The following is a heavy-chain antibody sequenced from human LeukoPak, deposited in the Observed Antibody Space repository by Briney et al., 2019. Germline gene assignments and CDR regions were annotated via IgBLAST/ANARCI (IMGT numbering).Heavy chain of an antibody. CDR3: ARVPDYGDYVRWFDP. V-gene: IGHV4-59*01. CDR1: GFTFSSYW. CDR2: IYYSGST. Sequence: GSLRLSCAASGFTFSSYWMSWVRQAPGKGLEWIGYIYYSGSTNYNPSLKSRVTISVDTSKNQFSLKLSSVTAADTAVYYCARVPDYGDYVRWFDPWGQGTLVTVSS. D-gene: IGHD4-17*01. J-gene: IGHJ5*02.